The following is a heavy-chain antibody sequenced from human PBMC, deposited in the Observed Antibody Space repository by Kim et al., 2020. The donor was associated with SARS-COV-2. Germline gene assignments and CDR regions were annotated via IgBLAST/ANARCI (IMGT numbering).Heavy chain of an antibody. V-gene: IGHV4-39*01. J-gene: IGHJ6*02. Sequence: RKNRITLSVDTSQNQFSLKLSSVTAADTAVYYCARHRTMIVLRGGYGMDVWGQGTTVTVSS. CDR3: ARHRTMIVLRGGYGMDV. D-gene: IGHD3-22*01.